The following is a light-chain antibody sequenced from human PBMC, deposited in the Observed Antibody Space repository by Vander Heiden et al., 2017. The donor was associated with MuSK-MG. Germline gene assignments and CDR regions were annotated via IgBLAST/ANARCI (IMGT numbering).Light chain of an antibody. CDR1: GSDVGAYNF. V-gene: IGLV2-14*03. Sequence: QSALSQPASVSGSPGQSITISCTGTGSDVGAYNFVSWYQHHPGKAPKRLIYDMTDRPSGVSSRFSATKSGITASLTISGLQAEDEADYYCSSYTTSRTVVFGGGTKVTVL. CDR2: DMT. CDR3: SSYTTSRTVV. J-gene: IGLJ2*01.